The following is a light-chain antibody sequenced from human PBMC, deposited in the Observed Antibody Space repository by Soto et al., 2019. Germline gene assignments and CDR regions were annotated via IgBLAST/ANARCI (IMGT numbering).Light chain of an antibody. CDR3: QQYGTSPGT. CDR1: QSVSSNY. J-gene: IGKJ1*01. CDR2: GAS. V-gene: IGKV3-20*01. Sequence: EIVLTQSPVTLSFSPLERAALSCIASQSVSSNYLAWYQQKPGQAPRLLIYGASSRATGIPDRFSGSGSGTDFTLTINRLEPEDFAVFYCQQYGTSPGTFGQGTK.